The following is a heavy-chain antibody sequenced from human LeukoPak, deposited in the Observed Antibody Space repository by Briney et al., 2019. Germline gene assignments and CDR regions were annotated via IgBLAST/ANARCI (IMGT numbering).Heavy chain of an antibody. V-gene: IGHV2-5*01. Sequence: SGPTLVNPTQTLTLTCTFSGFSLNSPGVGVGWIRQPPGRALEWLAHIYWHDTKYYSPSLKSRLTVSKDTSKNQVVLTMTNMDPVDTGTYFCAHLRATDWYFFDYWGQGTLVTVSS. J-gene: IGHJ4*02. CDR2: IYWHDTK. CDR3: AHLRATDWYFFDY. CDR1: GFSLNSPGVG. D-gene: IGHD3-9*01.